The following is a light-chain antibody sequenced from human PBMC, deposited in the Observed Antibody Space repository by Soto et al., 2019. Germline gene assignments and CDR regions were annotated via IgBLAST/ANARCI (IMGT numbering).Light chain of an antibody. CDR2: GAS. CDR1: RSISRN. CDR3: QPHNNWPVVT. J-gene: IGKJ4*01. Sequence: EMVLTQSPATLSGSPGERVTLSCRASRSISRNLAWYQQKAGQAPRLLIYGASTRATGIPDRFSGRGSGKEFTLTINGLQSEDFATYYCQPHNNWPVVTFGGGTRVEIK. V-gene: IGKV3-15*01.